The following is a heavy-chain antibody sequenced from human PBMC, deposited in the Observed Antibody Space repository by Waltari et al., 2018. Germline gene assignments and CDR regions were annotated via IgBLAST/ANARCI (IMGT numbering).Heavy chain of an antibody. Sequence: QVQLQESGPGLVKPSETLSLTCTVSGGSISSHYWSWIRQPPGKGLEWIGYIYYSGSTNYNPSLKSRVTISVDTSKNQFSLKPSSVTAADTAVYYCARDGGGRRRWFDPWGQGTLVTVSS. CDR2: IYYSGST. CDR1: GGSISSHY. V-gene: IGHV4-59*11. D-gene: IGHD3-16*01. J-gene: IGHJ5*02. CDR3: ARDGGGRRRWFDP.